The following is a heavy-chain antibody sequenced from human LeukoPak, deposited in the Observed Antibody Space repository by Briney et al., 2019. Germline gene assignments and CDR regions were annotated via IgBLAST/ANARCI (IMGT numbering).Heavy chain of an antibody. D-gene: IGHD3-3*01. CDR1: GFTFSSYS. J-gene: IGHJ3*02. CDR3: ARDLRDYDFWSGSPPFIDI. V-gene: IGHV3-21*01. CDR2: ISSSSSYI. Sequence: PGGSLRLSCAASGFTFSSYSMNWVRQAPGKGLEWVSSISSSSSYIYYADSVKGRFTISRDNAKNSLYLQMNSPRAEDTAVYYCARDLRDYDFWSGSPPFIDIWGQGTMVTVSS.